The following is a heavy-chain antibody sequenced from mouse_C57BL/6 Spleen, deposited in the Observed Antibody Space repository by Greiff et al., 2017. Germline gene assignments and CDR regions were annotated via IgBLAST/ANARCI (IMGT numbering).Heavy chain of an antibody. V-gene: IGHV3-6*01. CDR2: ISYDGSN. D-gene: IGHD2-4*01. J-gene: IGHJ3*01. CDR3: ARLYDYDFAY. CDR1: GYSITSGYY. Sequence: EVKLEESGPGLVKPSQSLSLTCSVTGYSITSGYYWNWIRQFPGNKLEWMGYISYDGSNNYNPSLKNRISITRDTSKNQFFLKLNSVTTEDTATYYCARLYDYDFAYWGQGTLVTVSA.